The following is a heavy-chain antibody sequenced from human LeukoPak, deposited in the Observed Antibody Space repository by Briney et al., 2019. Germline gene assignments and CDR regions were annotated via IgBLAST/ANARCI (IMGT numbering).Heavy chain of an antibody. CDR3: ARGKYSSGWDILDY. J-gene: IGHJ4*02. V-gene: IGHV1-8*03. Sequence: GASVKVSCKASGYTLTGHYMHWVRQAPGQGLEWMGGIIPIFGTANYAQKFQGRVTITRNTSISTAYMELSSLRSEDTAVYYCARGKYSSGWDILDYWGQGTPVTVSS. D-gene: IGHD6-19*01. CDR2: IIPIFGTA. CDR1: GYTLTGHY.